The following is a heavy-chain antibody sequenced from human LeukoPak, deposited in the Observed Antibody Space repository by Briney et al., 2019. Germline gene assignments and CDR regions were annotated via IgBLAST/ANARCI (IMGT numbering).Heavy chain of an antibody. CDR1: GYTFTNYA. V-gene: IGHV1-3*01. CDR2: INAGNGNT. J-gene: IGHJ4*02. CDR3: ARDRGVTMVRGVIDSFDY. Sequence: WASVKVSCKASGYTFTNYALQWMRQAPGQRLEWMGWINAGNGNTKYSQQFQGRVTITRDTSASIAYMKLSSLRSEDTAVYYCARDRGVTMVRGVIDSFDYWGQGTLVTVSS. D-gene: IGHD3-10*01.